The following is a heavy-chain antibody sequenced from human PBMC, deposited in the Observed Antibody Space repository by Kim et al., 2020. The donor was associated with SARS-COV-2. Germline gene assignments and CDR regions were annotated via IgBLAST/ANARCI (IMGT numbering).Heavy chain of an antibody. CDR3: TTFEVTTTYYFDY. V-gene: IGHV3-15*01. CDR1: GFTFSNAW. CDR2: IKTKTGGGTT. J-gene: IGHJ4*02. Sequence: GGSLRLSCAASGFTFSNAWVSWVRQAPGKGLEWVGLIKTKTGGGTTDYAAPVKGRFTISRDDSKNTVYLQMNSLKTEDTAVYYCTTFEVTTTYYFDYWGQGPLVTVSS. D-gene: IGHD5-12*01.